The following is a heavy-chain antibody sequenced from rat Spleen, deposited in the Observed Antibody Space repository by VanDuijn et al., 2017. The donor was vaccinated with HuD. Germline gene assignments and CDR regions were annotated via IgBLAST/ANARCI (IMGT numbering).Heavy chain of an antibody. Sequence: QVQLKESGPGLVQPSETLSLTCTVSGFSLTSYSVRWVRQPPGKGLEWMGVMWRSGNTEYNSALRSRLSISRDTSKNHIFLKMNSLQSEDTATYHCARAPGNGYVMDAWGQGASVTVSS. CDR1: GFSLTSYS. CDR2: MWRSGNT. V-gene: IGHV2-45*01. J-gene: IGHJ4*01. CDR3: ARAPGNGYVMDA. D-gene: IGHD5-1*01.